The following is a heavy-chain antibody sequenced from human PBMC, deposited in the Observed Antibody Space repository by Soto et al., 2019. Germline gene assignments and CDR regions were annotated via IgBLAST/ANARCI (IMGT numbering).Heavy chain of an antibody. CDR3: VRKTGTTFLGSFFDH. CDR2: IFYIGNA. D-gene: IGHD1-7*01. CDR1: GVSITSGDNY. V-gene: IGHV4-30-4*01. J-gene: IGHJ4*02. Sequence: QVQLQETGPGLVKPSQTLFLTCTVSGVSITSGDNYWSWIRQPPGKGLEWIGYIFYIGNAYYNPSLQSRVIISVDTSRNQFSLRLTSVTAADTAVYYCVRKTGTTFLGSFFDHWGQGTLVTVSS.